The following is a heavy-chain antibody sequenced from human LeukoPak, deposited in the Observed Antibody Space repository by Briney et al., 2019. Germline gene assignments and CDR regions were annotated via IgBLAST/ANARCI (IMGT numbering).Heavy chain of an antibody. D-gene: IGHD3-22*01. V-gene: IGHV4-59*01. Sequence: SETLSLTCTVSAGSITGNYWSWIRQPPGKGLEWIGYIYHSGSTSYHPSLKSRVTLSVDTSKNQFSLKLRSVTAADTAVYFCARAGTYDTIAYYYDYWGQGTLVTVSA. J-gene: IGHJ4*02. CDR3: ARAGTYDTIAYYYDY. CDR2: IYHSGST. CDR1: AGSITGNY.